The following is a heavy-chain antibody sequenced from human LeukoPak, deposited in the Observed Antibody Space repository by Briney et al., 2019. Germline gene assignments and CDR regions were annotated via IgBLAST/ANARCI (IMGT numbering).Heavy chain of an antibody. J-gene: IGHJ3*02. D-gene: IGHD4-17*01. Sequence: ASVKVSCKASGYTFTGYYMHWVRQAPGQGLEWMGRINPNSGGTNYAQKFQGGVTMTRDTSISTAYMELSRLRSDDTAVYYCARDGYYGDYGDDAFDIWGQGTMVTVSS. CDR1: GYTFTGYY. V-gene: IGHV1-2*06. CDR3: ARDGYYGDYGDDAFDI. CDR2: INPNSGGT.